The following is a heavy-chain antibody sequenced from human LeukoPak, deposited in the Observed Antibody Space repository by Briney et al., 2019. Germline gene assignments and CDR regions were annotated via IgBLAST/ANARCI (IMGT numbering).Heavy chain of an antibody. CDR3: ARDAAGGDSSGIWFDP. D-gene: IGHD6-19*01. J-gene: IGHJ5*02. CDR1: GFTVSSNY. CDR2: IYSGGST. V-gene: IGHV3-66*01. Sequence: PGGSLRLSCAASGFTVSSNYMSWVRQAPGKGLEWVSVIYSGGSTYYADSVKGRFTISRDNSKNTLYLQMNSPRAEDTAVYYCARDAAGGDSSGIWFDPWGQGTLVTVSS.